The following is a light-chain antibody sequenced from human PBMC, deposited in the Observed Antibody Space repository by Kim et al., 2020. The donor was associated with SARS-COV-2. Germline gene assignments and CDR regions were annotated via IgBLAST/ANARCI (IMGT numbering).Light chain of an antibody. CDR3: QQYNTYLLT. CDR2: QAS. Sequence: DIQMTQSPSTLSASVGDRVTITCRASQNINTWLAWYQQKPGKAPKLLIYQASTLENGVPSRFSGSGSGTEFTLTINSLQPDDFATYYCQQYNTYLLTFGGGTKLEI. V-gene: IGKV1-5*03. J-gene: IGKJ4*01. CDR1: QNINTW.